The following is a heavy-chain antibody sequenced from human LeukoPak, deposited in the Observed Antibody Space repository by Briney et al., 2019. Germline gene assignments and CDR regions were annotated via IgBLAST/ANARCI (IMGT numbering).Heavy chain of an antibody. V-gene: IGHV3-7*01. CDR1: GFTFISYT. J-gene: IGHJ4*02. Sequence: GGSLRLSCAASGFTFISYTINWVRQAPGKGLEWVANIKQDGSEKYYVDSVKGRFTISRDNAKNSLYLQMNSLRAEDTAVYYCARGIVVVTAIHGYFDYWGQGTLVTVSS. D-gene: IGHD2-21*02. CDR3: ARGIVVVTAIHGYFDY. CDR2: IKQDGSEK.